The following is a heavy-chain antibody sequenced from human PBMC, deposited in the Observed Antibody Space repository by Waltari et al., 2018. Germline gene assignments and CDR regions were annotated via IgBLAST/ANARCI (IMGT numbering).Heavy chain of an antibody. Sequence: QVQLQQWGAGLLKPSETLSLTCAVYGGSFSGYYWSWIRQPPGKGLEWIGEINHSGSTNYNPSLKSRVTISVDTSKNQFSLKLSSVTAADTAVYYCARDRLTSDYYYGMDVWGQGTTVTVSS. V-gene: IGHV4-34*01. CDR3: ARDRLTSDYYYGMDV. CDR2: INHSGST. CDR1: GGSFSGYY. J-gene: IGHJ6*02. D-gene: IGHD7-27*01.